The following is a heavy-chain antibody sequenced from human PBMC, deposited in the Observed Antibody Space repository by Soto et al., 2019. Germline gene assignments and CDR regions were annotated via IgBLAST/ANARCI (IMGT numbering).Heavy chain of an antibody. D-gene: IGHD4-17*01. CDR1: GFTFSSHW. CDR2: IKSDGSST. V-gene: IGHV3-74*01. Sequence: GGSLRLSCAASGFTFSSHWMHWVRQAPGKGLVWVSRIKSDGSSTNYADSVKGRFTISRDNAKNTLYLQMNSLRAEDTAVYYCVRDHADYYFHYSCQGTLVTLSS. J-gene: IGHJ4*02. CDR3: VRDHADYYFHY.